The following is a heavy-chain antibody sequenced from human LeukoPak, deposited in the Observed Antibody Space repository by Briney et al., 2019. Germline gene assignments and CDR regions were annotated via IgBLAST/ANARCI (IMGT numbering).Heavy chain of an antibody. J-gene: IGHJ2*01. CDR1: GFTFNHYA. V-gene: IGHV3-23*01. CDR2: ISGGGENT. D-gene: IGHD1-26*01. CDR3: AKDRTVGASYWYFDL. Sequence: GGSLELSCAASGFTFNHYAMSWVRQAPGKGLEWVSVISGGGENTFYADSVKGRFTISRDSSKNTLFLHMNTLRAEDTAIYYCAKDRTVGASYWYFDLWGRGTLVTVSS.